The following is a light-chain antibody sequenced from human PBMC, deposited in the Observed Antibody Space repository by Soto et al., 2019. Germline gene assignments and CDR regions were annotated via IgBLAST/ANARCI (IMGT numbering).Light chain of an antibody. Sequence: QSALTQPASVSGSPGQSITISCTGTSSDVGGYNYVSWYQQHPGKAPKVMIYEVSNRPSGISNRFSGSKSGNTASLTISGLQAEDEADYYCSSYTSSSLGVFGGGTKLTVL. CDR2: EVS. CDR1: SSDVGGYNY. V-gene: IGLV2-14*01. CDR3: SSYTSSSLGV. J-gene: IGLJ3*02.